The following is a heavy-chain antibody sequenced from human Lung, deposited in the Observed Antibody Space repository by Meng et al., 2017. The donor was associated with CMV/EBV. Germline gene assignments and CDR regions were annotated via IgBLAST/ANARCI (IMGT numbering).Heavy chain of an antibody. CDR3: AKQGARSVETTMVPYGEFDY. J-gene: IGHJ4*02. CDR1: GGSISSGDYY. CDR2: VYYTGRA. D-gene: IGHD5-18*01. Sequence: TLSLTXIVSGGSISSGDYYWVWSRQSPGKALEWIGSVYYTGRADYSPSLKNRVTISVDTSRNQFSLNLHSVTAADTALYYCAKQGARSVETTMVPYGEFDYWGQGAXVTVSS. V-gene: IGHV4-39*01.